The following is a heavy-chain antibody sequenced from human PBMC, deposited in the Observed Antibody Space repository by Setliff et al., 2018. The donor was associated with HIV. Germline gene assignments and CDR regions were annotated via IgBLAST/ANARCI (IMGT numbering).Heavy chain of an antibody. CDR3: ARGTFSGPDY. CDR1: GGFIGSGDGH. Sequence: SETLSLTCTVSGGFIGSGDGHWTWIRQSPGEGLEWIGEINHSESTNYNPSVKRRVTISIDTSKNQISLKLSSVTAADTAVYYCARGTFSGPDYWGQGTLVTVSS. D-gene: IGHD1-26*01. CDR2: INHSEST. J-gene: IGHJ4*02. V-gene: IGHV4-61*08.